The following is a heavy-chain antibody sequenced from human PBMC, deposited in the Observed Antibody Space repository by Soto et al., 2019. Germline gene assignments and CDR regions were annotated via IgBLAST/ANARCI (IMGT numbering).Heavy chain of an antibody. CDR3: EREKMPGPGIAAAGTVWDY. Sequence: ASLKGSCKGAVYSLTEVSGHCRRQAPGKKLERMGGFDPEDGETIYAQKFQGRVTMTTDTSTSTAYMELRSLRSDDTAVYYCEREKMPGPGIAAAGTVWDYWGQGTLVTVSS. D-gene: IGHD6-13*01. J-gene: IGHJ4*02. CDR1: VYSLTEVS. CDR2: FDPEDGET. V-gene: IGHV1-24*01.